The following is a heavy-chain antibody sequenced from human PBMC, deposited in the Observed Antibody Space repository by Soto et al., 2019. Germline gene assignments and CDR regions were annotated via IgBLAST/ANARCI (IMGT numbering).Heavy chain of an antibody. CDR2: IYYSGST. Sequence: QLQLQESGPGLVKPSETLSLTCTVSGGSISSSSYYWGWIRQPPGKGLEWIGSIYYSGSTYYNPSLKSRVTISVDTSKNQFSLKLSSVTAADTAVYYCARQGISYAVIDYWGQGTLVTVSS. D-gene: IGHD2-2*01. J-gene: IGHJ4*02. CDR3: ARQGISYAVIDY. V-gene: IGHV4-39*01. CDR1: GGSISSSSYY.